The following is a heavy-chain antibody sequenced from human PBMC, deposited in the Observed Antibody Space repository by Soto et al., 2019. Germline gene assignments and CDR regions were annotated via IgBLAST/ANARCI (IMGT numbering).Heavy chain of an antibody. CDR2: ISGSGGST. Sequence: EVQLLESGGGLVQPGGSLRLSCAASGFTFSSYAMSWVRQAPGKGLEWVSAISGSGGSTYYADSVKGRFTISRDNSKKTLYMQMNSLRAEDTAVYYCARLVGTGYYYFGMDVWGQGTTVTVSS. D-gene: IGHD6-6*01. CDR3: ARLVGTGYYYFGMDV. J-gene: IGHJ6*02. V-gene: IGHV3-23*01. CDR1: GFTFSSYA.